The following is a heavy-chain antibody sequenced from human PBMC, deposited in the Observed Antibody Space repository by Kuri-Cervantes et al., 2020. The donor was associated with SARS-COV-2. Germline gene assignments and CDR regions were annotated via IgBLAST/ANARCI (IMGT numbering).Heavy chain of an antibody. CDR2: IYYSGST. CDR1: GGSISSSSYY. V-gene: IGHV4-39*07. CDR3: ARDLGIWRAFDI. Sequence: SCTVSGGSISSSSYYWGWIRQPPGKGLEWIGSIYYSGSTYYNPSLKSRVTISVDTSKNQFSLKLSSVTAADTAVYYCARDLGIWRAFDIWGQGTMVTVSS. J-gene: IGHJ3*02. D-gene: IGHD3-16*01.